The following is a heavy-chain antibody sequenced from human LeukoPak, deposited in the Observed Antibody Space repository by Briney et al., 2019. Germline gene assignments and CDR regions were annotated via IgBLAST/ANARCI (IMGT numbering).Heavy chain of an antibody. Sequence: PGGSPRLSCAASGFTFSSYSMNWVRQAPGKGLEWVSSISSSSSYIYYADSVKGRFTISRDNAKNSLYLQMNSLRAEDTAVYYCARERSTMIVVVINSYSDYWGQGTPVTLSS. V-gene: IGHV3-21*01. CDR2: ISSSSSYI. CDR3: ARERSTMIVVVINSYSDY. D-gene: IGHD3-22*01. J-gene: IGHJ4*02. CDR1: GFTFSSYS.